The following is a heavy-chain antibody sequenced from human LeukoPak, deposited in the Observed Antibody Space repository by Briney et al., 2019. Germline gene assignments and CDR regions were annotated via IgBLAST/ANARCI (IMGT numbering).Heavy chain of an antibody. V-gene: IGHV3-66*01. D-gene: IGHD6-6*01. J-gene: IGHJ4*02. Sequence: GGSLRLSCAASGFTVSGNYMSWVRQAPGKGLEWVSVIYSGGSTYYADSVKGRFTISRDNSKNTLYLQMNSLRAEDTAVYYCVKDEWYGSSSYFDFWGQGTLVTVSS. CDR2: IYSGGST. CDR3: VKDEWYGSSSYFDF. CDR1: GFTVSGNY.